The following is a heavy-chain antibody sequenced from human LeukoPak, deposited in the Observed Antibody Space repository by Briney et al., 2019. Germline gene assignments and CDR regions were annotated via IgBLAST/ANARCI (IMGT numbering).Heavy chain of an antibody. CDR3: AKAYSGSYHYYFDY. Sequence: PGGSLRLSCAASGFTFDDYAMHWVRQAPGKGLEWVSGISWSSGSIGYADSVKGRFTISRDNAKNSLYLQMNSLRAEDTALYYCAKAYSGSYHYYFDYWGQGTLVTVSS. CDR2: ISWSSGSI. V-gene: IGHV3-9*01. CDR1: GFTFDDYA. D-gene: IGHD1-26*01. J-gene: IGHJ4*02.